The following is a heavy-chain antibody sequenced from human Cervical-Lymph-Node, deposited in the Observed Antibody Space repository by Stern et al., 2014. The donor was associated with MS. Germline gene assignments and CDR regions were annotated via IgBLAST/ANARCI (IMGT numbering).Heavy chain of an antibody. J-gene: IGHJ4*02. D-gene: IGHD5-18*01. V-gene: IGHV3-23*04. CDR2: LRGSGCST. CDR1: GITFSRSA. CDR3: AKGGYSYGWYFDN. Sequence: EVQLVESGGGLVQPGGSLTLSCAASGITFSRSAMNWVRQAPGKGLEWVSALRGSGCSTSYADYVKGRFTISRDDSKNTLFLQMNRLSAEDTAVYYCAKGGYSYGWYFDNWGQGTLVTVSS.